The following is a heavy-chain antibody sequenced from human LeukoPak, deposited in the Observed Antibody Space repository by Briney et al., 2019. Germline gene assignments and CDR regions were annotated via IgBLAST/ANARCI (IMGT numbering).Heavy chain of an antibody. CDR1: GFTFSSYS. D-gene: IGHD3-10*01. J-gene: IGHJ4*02. V-gene: IGHV3-23*01. CDR3: AKPGPITMVRGAFDY. Sequence: GGSLRLSCAASGFTFSSYSMNWVRQAPGKGLEWVSAISGSGGSTYYADSVKGRFTISRDNSKNTLYLQMNSLRAEDTAVYYCAKPGPITMVRGAFDYWGQGTLVTVSS. CDR2: ISGSGGST.